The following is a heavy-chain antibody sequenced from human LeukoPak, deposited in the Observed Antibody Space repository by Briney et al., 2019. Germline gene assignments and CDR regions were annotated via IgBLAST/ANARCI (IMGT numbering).Heavy chain of an antibody. CDR3: ARVIDYYDSSGYHQPFDY. V-gene: IGHV3-21*01. CDR2: ISSSSSYI. CDR1: GFTFSSYS. D-gene: IGHD3-22*01. J-gene: IGHJ4*02. Sequence: GGSLRLSCAASGFTFSSYSMNWVRQAPGKGLEWVSSISSSSSYIHYVDSVKGRFTISRDNAKNSLYLQMNSLRAEDTAVYYCARVIDYYDSSGYHQPFDYWGQGTLVTVSS.